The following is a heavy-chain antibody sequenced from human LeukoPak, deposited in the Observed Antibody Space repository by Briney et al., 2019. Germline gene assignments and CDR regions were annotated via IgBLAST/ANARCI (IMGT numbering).Heavy chain of an antibody. D-gene: IGHD3-22*01. V-gene: IGHV1-69*04. CDR3: ARVHESSGYYHFDY. J-gene: IGHJ4*02. CDR2: IIPILGIA. Sequence: SVKVSCKASGGTFSSYAISWVRQAPGQGLEWMGRIIPILGIANYAQKFQGRVTITADKSTSTAYMELSSLRSEDTAVYYCARVHESSGYYHFDYWGQGTLVTVSS. CDR1: GGTFSSYA.